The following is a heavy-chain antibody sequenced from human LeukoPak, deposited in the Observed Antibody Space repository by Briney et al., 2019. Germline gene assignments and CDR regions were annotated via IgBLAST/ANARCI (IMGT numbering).Heavy chain of an antibody. CDR3: ARHQSGRRYDALDV. D-gene: IGHD3-3*01. V-gene: IGHV5-51*01. J-gene: IGHJ3*01. CDR2: IYPGDSDT. Sequence: GESLKISCKTSGSSFTTYWIDWVRQMPGKGLEWMGIIYPGDSDTTYSPSFQGQVTISVDKSTSTAYLQWTSLKASDTAMYYCARHQSGRRYDALDVWGQGTMVTVSS. CDR1: GSSFTTYW.